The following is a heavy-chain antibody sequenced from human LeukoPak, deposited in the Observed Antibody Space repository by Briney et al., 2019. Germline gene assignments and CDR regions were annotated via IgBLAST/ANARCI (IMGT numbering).Heavy chain of an antibody. D-gene: IGHD6-19*01. CDR3: ARDSYSSGVDY. CDR2: IYTSGST. J-gene: IGHJ4*02. CDR1: GGSISSGSYY. Sequence: PSETLSLTCTVSGGSISSGSYYWSWIRQPAGKGLEWIGRIYTSGSTNYNPSLKSRVTISVDTSKNQFSLKLSSVTAADTAVYYCARDSYSSGVDYWGQGTLVTVSS. V-gene: IGHV4-61*02.